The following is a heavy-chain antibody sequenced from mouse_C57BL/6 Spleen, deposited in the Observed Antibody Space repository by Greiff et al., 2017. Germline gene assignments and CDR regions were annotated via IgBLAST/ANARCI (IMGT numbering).Heavy chain of an antibody. V-gene: IGHV1-53*01. Sequence: VQLQQPGTELVKPGASVKLSCKASGYTFTSYWMHWVKQRPGQGLEWIGDINPSNGGTNYNEKFKSKATLTVDTSSSTAYMELSSLTSEDSAVYYCARRWVHWYFDVWGTGTTVTVSS. CDR2: INPSNGGT. J-gene: IGHJ1*03. CDR1: GYTFTSYW. D-gene: IGHD2-3*01. CDR3: ARRWVHWYFDV.